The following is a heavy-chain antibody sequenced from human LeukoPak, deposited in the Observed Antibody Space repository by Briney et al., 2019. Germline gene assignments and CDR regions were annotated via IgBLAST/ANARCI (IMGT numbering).Heavy chain of an antibody. CDR1: GYRFTDYW. D-gene: IGHD2-15*01. Sequence: GEPLEISFQGSGYRFTDYWIGWVRQRPGKGLELMGIIYPADSYTRYSPSFQGHVTISADKSISTAYLQCRSLKASDTAMYYCARAPVVVPSLGYCSGGSCYYFDYWGQGTLVTVSS. J-gene: IGHJ4*02. V-gene: IGHV5-51*01. CDR3: ARAPVVVPSLGYCSGGSCYYFDY. CDR2: IYPADSYT.